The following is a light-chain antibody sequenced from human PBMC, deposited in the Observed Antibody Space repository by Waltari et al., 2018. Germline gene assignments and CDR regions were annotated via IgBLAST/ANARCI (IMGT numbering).Light chain of an antibody. CDR3: QQSSRA. CDR2: GAS. CDR1: RNIGKY. V-gene: IGKV1-39*01. J-gene: IGKJ1*01. Sequence: SIGDRVTITCRASRNIGKYLNWYQQKPGKAPKLLIFGASTLQSGVPSRFSASGSGTHFTFTIDSLLREDFATYFCQQSSRAFGQGTKVESK.